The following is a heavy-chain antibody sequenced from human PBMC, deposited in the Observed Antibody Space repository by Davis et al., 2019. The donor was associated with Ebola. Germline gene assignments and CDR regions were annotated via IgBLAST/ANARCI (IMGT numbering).Heavy chain of an antibody. CDR3: ARDRYSDGSGYFFEQSH. J-gene: IGHJ4*02. D-gene: IGHD3-22*01. V-gene: IGHV1-2*02. Sequence: ASVKVSCKASGYTFTGYYMHWVRQAPGQGLEWMGWINPNSGGTNYAQKFQGRVTMTRDTSISTAYMELSRLRSEDTAMYYCARDRYSDGSGYFFEQSHWGQGTLVTVSS. CDR2: INPNSGGT. CDR1: GYTFTGYY.